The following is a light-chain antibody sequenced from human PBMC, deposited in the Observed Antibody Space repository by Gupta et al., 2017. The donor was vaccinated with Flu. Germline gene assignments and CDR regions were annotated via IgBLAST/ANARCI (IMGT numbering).Light chain of an antibody. J-gene: IGKJ1*01. CDR1: QSIYVW. CDR3: QQDYSFSWT. CDR2: KAS. V-gene: IGKV1-5*03. Sequence: DIQMTQSPSTLSAAVGDRVTITCRASQSIYVWLAWFQQKPGKAPKLLIYKASNLRTGVPPRFSGGGSGTEFTLTITSLQPDDSAIYCCQQDYSFSWTFGQGTKVDVK.